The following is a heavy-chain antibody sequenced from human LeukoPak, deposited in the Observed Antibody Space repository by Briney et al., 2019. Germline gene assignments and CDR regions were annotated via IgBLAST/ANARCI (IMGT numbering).Heavy chain of an antibody. Sequence: GGSLRLSCAASGFTVSNSFMIWVRQAPGKGLEWVSLTYTSGSTYYADFMRGRFTISRDNSRNIVYLQINSLRAEDTAVYYCARDNCGGSCYLNYFAMDVWGQGTTVTVSS. V-gene: IGHV3-53*01. CDR1: GFTVSNSF. CDR3: ARDNCGGSCYLNYFAMDV. D-gene: IGHD2-15*01. J-gene: IGHJ6*02. CDR2: TYTSGST.